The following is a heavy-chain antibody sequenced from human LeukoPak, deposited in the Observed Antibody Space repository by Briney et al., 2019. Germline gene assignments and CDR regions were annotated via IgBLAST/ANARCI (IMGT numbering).Heavy chain of an antibody. CDR1: GFTFSSYW. V-gene: IGHV3-7*01. J-gene: IGHJ2*01. CDR2: IKQDGSEK. CDR3: ARSPISGYWYFDL. D-gene: IGHD3-10*01. Sequence: GGSLRLSCAASGFTFSSYWMSWVRQAPGKGLEGVANIKQDGSEKYYVDSVKGRFTISRDNAKNSLYLQMNSLRAEDTAVYYCARSPISGYWYFDLWGRGTLVTVSS.